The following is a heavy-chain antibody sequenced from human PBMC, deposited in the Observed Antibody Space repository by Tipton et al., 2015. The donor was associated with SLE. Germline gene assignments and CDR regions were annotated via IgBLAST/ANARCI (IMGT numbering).Heavy chain of an antibody. CDR2: IYTSGST. CDR3: ARGAAAVDFDY. Sequence: TLSLTCTVSGGSISSSSYYWGWIRQPPGKGLEWIGRIYTSGSTNYNPSLKSRVTMSVDTSKNQFSLKLSSVTAADTAVYYCARGAAAVDFDYWGQGTLVTVSS. V-gene: IGHV4-39*07. J-gene: IGHJ4*02. CDR1: GGSISSSSYY. D-gene: IGHD6-13*01.